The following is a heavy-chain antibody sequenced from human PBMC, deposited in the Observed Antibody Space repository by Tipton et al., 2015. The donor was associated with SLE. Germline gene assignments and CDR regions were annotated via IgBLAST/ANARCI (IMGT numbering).Heavy chain of an antibody. J-gene: IGHJ4*02. CDR2: IIPIFGTA. Sequence: QSGPEVKKPGSSVKVSCKPSGGTFSSYAIGWVRQAPGQGLEWMGGIIPIFGTAHYAQKFQGRVTITADESTSTAYMELRSLRSEDTAVYYCARPPNYSGYDWGGYSFDNWGQGSLVTVSS. D-gene: IGHD5-12*01. CDR3: ARPPNYSGYDWGGYSFDN. CDR1: GGTFSSYA. V-gene: IGHV1-69*01.